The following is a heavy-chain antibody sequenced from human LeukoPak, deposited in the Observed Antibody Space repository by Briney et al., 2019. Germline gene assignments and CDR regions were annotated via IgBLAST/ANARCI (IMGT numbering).Heavy chain of an antibody. CDR1: GFTFSSYA. D-gene: IGHD4-17*01. J-gene: IGHJ4*02. CDR3: SRRTTVTTTGDY. CDR2: IKYDGSNK. Sequence: GRSLRLSCAASGFTFSSYAMHWVRQAPGKGLEWVAVIKYDGSNKYYADFVKGRFTISRDNSKNTLYLQMNSLRAEDTAVYYCSRRTTVTTTGDYWGQGTLVTVSS. V-gene: IGHV3-30-3*01.